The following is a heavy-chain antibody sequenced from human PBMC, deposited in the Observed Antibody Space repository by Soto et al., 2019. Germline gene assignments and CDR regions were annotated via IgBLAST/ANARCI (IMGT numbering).Heavy chain of an antibody. CDR3: ARGIAQDY. Sequence: PSETLSLTCAVYGGSFSGYYWSWIRQPPGKGLEWIGEINHSGSTNYNPSLKSRVTISVDTSKNQFSLKLSSVTAADTAVYYCARGIAQDYWGQGTLVTVSS. J-gene: IGHJ4*02. V-gene: IGHV4-34*01. CDR2: INHSGST. CDR1: GGSFSGYY. D-gene: IGHD6-13*01.